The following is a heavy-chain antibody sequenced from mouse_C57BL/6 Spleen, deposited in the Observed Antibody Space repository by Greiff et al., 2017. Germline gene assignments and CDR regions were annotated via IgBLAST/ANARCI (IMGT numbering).Heavy chain of an antibody. Sequence: QVQLKQPGAELVKPGASVKLSCKASGYTFTSYWMHWVKQRPGRGLEWIGRIDPNSGGTKYNEKFKSKATLTVDKPSSTAYMQLSSLTSEDSAVYYCARLYYYGSYYFDYWGQGTTLTVSS. V-gene: IGHV1-72*01. CDR2: IDPNSGGT. CDR3: ARLYYYGSYYFDY. J-gene: IGHJ2*01. CDR1: GYTFTSYW. D-gene: IGHD1-1*01.